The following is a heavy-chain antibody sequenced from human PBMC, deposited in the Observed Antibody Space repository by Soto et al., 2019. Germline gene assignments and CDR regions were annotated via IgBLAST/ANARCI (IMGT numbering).Heavy chain of an antibody. Sequence: GGSLRLSCAASGFTFSSYSMNWVRQAPGKGLEWVSYISSSSSTIYYADSVKGRFTISRDNAKNSLYLQMNSLRDEDTAVYYCARASYSSSYGGFIYYYGMDVWGQGTTVTVSS. CDR1: GFTFSSYS. CDR2: ISSSSSTI. D-gene: IGHD6-6*01. J-gene: IGHJ6*02. V-gene: IGHV3-48*02. CDR3: ARASYSSSYGGFIYYYGMDV.